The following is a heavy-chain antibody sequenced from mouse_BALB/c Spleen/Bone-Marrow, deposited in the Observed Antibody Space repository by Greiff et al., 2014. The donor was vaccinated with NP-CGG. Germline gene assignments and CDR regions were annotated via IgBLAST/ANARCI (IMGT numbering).Heavy chain of an antibody. CDR1: GYTFTDYE. J-gene: IGHJ4*01. CDR3: ANWGYYAMDY. V-gene: IGHV1-15*01. Sequence: VQLMESGAELVRPGASVTLSCKASGYTFTDYEMHWVKQTPVHGLEWIGTLDPETGGTAYNQKFKDMATLTADKSSTTAYMELRSLTSEDSAVYYCANWGYYAMDYWGQGISVTVSS. D-gene: IGHD4-1*01. CDR2: LDPETGGT.